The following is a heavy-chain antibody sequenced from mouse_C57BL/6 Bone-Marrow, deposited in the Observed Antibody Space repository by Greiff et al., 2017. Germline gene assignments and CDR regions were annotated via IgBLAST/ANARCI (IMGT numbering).Heavy chain of an antibody. CDR1: GYTFTDYY. CDR2: INPYNGGT. CDR3: ARWESSNYCAYYAMDD. Sequence: VQLQQSGPVLVKPGASVKMSCTASGYTFTDYYMNWVKQSPGKSLEWIGVINPYNGGTSSNQKFKGKATLTVDKSSSTAYMELNSLTSEDSAVYYCARWESSNYCAYYAMDDWGQGTSVTVSS. V-gene: IGHV1-19*01. J-gene: IGHJ4*01. D-gene: IGHD2-5*01.